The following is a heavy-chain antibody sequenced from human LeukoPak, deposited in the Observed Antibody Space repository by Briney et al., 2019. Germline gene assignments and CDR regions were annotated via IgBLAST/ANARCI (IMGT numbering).Heavy chain of an antibody. CDR1: GYIFTSYD. V-gene: IGHV1-8*01. Sequence: ASVKVSCKASGYIFTSYDINWVRQATGQGLEWMGWMNPNSANTGYAQKFQGGVTMTRNTSISTAYMELSSLRSEDTAVYYCARGGNLQWLVRNYYYGMDVWGQGTTVTVSS. CDR3: ARGGNLQWLVRNYYYGMDV. D-gene: IGHD6-19*01. J-gene: IGHJ6*02. CDR2: MNPNSANT.